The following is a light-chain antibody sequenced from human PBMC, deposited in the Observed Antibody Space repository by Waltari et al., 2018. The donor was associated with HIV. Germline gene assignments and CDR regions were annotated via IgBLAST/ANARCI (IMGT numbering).Light chain of an antibody. CDR2: WAC. CDR3: QHYLSSPRQ. V-gene: IGKV4-1*01. J-gene: IGKJ1*01. CDR1: QSVFYSANNRNH. Sequence: DIVITQSPDSLAVSLGERATIHCKSSQSVFYSANNRNHLACYQQKAGQPPNLLIAWACTRESGVPDRFSGSGSGTAFTLTISSLQAEDVAVFYCQHYLSSPRQFGQGTKVAIK.